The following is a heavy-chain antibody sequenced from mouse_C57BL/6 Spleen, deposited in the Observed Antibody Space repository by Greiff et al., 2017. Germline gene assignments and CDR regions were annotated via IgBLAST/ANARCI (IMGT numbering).Heavy chain of an antibody. CDR2: IYPSDSET. CDR3: ARSRGSGHEFAY. V-gene: IGHV1-61*01. D-gene: IGHD3-2*02. CDR1: GYTFTSYW. J-gene: IGHJ3*01. Sequence: QVQLQQPGAELVRPGSSVKLSCKASGYTFTSYWMDWVKQRPGQGLEWIGNIYPSDSETHYNQKFKDKATLTVDKSSSTAYMQLSSLTSEDSAVXYCARSRGSGHEFAYWGQGTLVTVSA.